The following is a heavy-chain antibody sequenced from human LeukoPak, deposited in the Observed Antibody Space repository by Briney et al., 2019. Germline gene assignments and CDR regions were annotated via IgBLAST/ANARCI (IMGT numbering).Heavy chain of an antibody. CDR3: ARDKEPTWLKTHYFDY. Sequence: GASVKVSCKASGYTFTSYYMHWVRQAPGQGLEWMGIINPSGGSTSYAQKFQGRVTMTRDTSTSTVYMELSSLRSEDTAVYYCARDKEPTWLKTHYFDYWGQGTLVTVSS. D-gene: IGHD6-19*01. CDR2: INPSGGST. V-gene: IGHV1-46*01. CDR1: GYTFTSYY. J-gene: IGHJ4*02.